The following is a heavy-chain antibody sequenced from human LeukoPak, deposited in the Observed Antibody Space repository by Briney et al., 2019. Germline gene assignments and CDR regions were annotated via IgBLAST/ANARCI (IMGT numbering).Heavy chain of an antibody. CDR1: GYTFTGYY. CDR2: INPNSGGT. Sequence: ASVKVSCKASGYTFTGYYMHWVRQAPGQGLEWMGWINPNSGGTNYAQKFQGRVTMTRDTSISTAYMELSRLRSDDTAVYYCARDLSRYCSSTSCYGGDYYMDVWGKGTTVTVSS. CDR3: ARDLSRYCSSTSCYGGDYYMDV. J-gene: IGHJ6*03. V-gene: IGHV1-2*02. D-gene: IGHD2-2*01.